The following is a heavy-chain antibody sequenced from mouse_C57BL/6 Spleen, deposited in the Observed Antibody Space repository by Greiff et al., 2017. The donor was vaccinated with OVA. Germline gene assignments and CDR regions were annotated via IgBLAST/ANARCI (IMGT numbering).Heavy chain of an antibody. CDR2: IYPGDGDT. CDR3: AHYYGSSPFSY. Sequence: VQLKQSGPELVKPGASVKISCKASGYAFSSSWMNWVKQRPGKGLEWIGRIYPGDGDTNYNGKFKGKATLTADNSSSTAYMQLSSLTSEDSAVYFGAHYYGSSPFSYWGQGTLVTVSA. D-gene: IGHD1-1*01. CDR1: GYAFSSSW. V-gene: IGHV1-82*01. J-gene: IGHJ3*01.